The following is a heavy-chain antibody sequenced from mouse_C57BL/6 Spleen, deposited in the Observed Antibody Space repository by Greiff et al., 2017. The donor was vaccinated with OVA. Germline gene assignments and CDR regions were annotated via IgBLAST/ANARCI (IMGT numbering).Heavy chain of an antibody. CDR3: AHHYDYDERYFDV. D-gene: IGHD2-4*01. CDR1: GFSLTSYG. CDR2: IWSGGST. J-gene: IGHJ1*03. Sequence: QVQLQQSGPGLVQPSQSLSITCTVSGFSLTSYGVHWVRQSPGKGLEWLGVIWSGGSTDYNAAFISRLSISKDNSKSQVFFKMNSLQADDTAIYYCAHHYDYDERYFDVWGTGTTVTVSS. V-gene: IGHV2-2*01.